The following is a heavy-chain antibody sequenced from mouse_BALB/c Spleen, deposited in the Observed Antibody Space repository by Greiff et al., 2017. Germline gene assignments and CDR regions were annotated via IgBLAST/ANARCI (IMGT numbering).Heavy chain of an antibody. V-gene: IGHV14-3*02. CDR3: ASMITTLDD. J-gene: IGHJ2*01. CDR1: GFTIQDTY. CDR2: IDPANGNT. Sequence: EVQLQQSGAELVKPGASVKLSCTASGFTIQDTYMHWVKQRPEQGLEWIGRIDPANGNTKYDPKFQGKATITADTSSNTAYLQLSSLTSEDTAVYYWASMITTLDDWGQGTTLTVSS. D-gene: IGHD2-4*01.